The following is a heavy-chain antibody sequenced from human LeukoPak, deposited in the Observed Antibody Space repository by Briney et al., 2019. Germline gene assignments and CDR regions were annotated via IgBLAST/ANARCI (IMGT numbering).Heavy chain of an antibody. CDR3: AREVVIVPDYFYYGLDV. Sequence: GGSLRLSCAASGFTFGDYYMTWIRQAPGKGLEWLSFISSRGDSLYYADSVRGRFTISGDNAKNSLFLQMNSLRAEDTAVYYCAREVVIVPDYFYYGLDVWGQGTTVSVSS. V-gene: IGHV3-11*01. J-gene: IGHJ6*02. D-gene: IGHD2/OR15-2a*01. CDR1: GFTFGDYY. CDR2: ISSRGDSL.